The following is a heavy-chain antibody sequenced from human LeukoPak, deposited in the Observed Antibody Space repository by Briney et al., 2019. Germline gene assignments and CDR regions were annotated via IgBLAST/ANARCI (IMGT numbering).Heavy chain of an antibody. Sequence: SVKVSCKASGGTFSSYAISWVRQAPGQGLEWMGGIIPIFGTANYAQKFQGRVTITADKSTSTAYMELSSLRSEDRAVYYCASFVDTAMVINDYWGQGTLVTVSS. CDR3: ASFVDTAMVINDY. V-gene: IGHV1-69*06. CDR2: IIPIFGTA. CDR1: GGTFSSYA. D-gene: IGHD5-18*01. J-gene: IGHJ4*02.